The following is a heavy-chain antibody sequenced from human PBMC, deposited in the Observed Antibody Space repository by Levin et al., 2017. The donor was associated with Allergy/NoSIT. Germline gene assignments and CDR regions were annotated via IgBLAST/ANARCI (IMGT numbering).Heavy chain of an antibody. CDR1: GYTFTGYY. Sequence: ASVKVSCKASGYTFTGYYMHWLRQAPGGGLEWMGWIYPNSGETDYAQTFQGRVTMTRDTSINTAYMELTSLRSDDTAVYYCARLANSWDVSKDFDKWGQGPLVSVSS. CDR3: ARLANSWDVSKDFDK. CDR2: IYPNSGET. J-gene: IGHJ4*02. V-gene: IGHV1-2*02. D-gene: IGHD2-15*01.